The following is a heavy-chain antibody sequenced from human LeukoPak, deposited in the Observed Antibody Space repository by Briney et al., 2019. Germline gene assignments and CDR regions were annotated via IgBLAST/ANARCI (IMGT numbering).Heavy chain of an antibody. D-gene: IGHD6-13*01. CDR3: ARGPKQLVFPTPTDY. V-gene: IGHV3-48*01. J-gene: IGHJ4*02. CDR1: GLTVSSNC. CDR2: ISSSSSTI. Sequence: GGSLRLSCTASGLTVSSNCMSWVRQAPGKGLEWVSYISSSSSTIYYADSVKGRFTISRDNAKNSLYLQMNSLRAEDTAVYYCARGPKQLVFPTPTDYWGQGTLVTVSS.